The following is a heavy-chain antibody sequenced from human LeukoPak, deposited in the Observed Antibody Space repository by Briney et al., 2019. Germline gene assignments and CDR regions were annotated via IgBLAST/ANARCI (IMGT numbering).Heavy chain of an antibody. J-gene: IGHJ4*02. D-gene: IGHD1-26*01. CDR2: IRYDGTSK. V-gene: IGHV3-30*02. CDR3: AKETRGSYSDY. Sequence: GESLRLSCAASGFTFSSSGMHWVRQAPGKGLEWVAFIRYDGTSKYYADSVKGRFTIFRDNSKNTVYLQMNSLRAEDTAVYYCAKETRGSYSDYWGQGTLVTVSS. CDR1: GFTFSSSG.